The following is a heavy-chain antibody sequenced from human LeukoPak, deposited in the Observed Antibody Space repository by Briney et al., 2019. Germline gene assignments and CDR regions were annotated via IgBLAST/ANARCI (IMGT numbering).Heavy chain of an antibody. J-gene: IGHJ6*03. Sequence: GGSLRLSCAASGFTFSSYSMNWVRQAPGKGLEWVSSISSSSSYIYYADSVKGRFTISRDNAKNSLYLQMNSLRAEDTAVYYCARDSRSSWYWSNYYYYMDVWGKGTTVTVSS. CDR2: ISSSSSYI. D-gene: IGHD6-13*01. V-gene: IGHV3-21*01. CDR1: GFTFSSYS. CDR3: ARDSRSSWYWSNYYYYMDV.